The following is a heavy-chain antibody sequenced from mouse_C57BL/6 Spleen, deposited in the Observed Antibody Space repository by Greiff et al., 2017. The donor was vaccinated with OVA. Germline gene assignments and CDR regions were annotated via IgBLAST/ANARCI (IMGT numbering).Heavy chain of an antibody. CDR2: IDPSDSET. J-gene: IGHJ2*01. D-gene: IGHD1-1*01. V-gene: IGHV1-52*01. CDR1: GYTFTSYW. CDR3: ARSGTTVVEDY. Sequence: QVQLQQPGAELVRPGSSVKLSCKASGYTFTSYWMHWVKQRPIQGLEWIGNIDPSDSETHYNQKFKDKATLTVAKSSSTAYMQLSSLTSEDSAVYYCARSGTTVVEDYWGQGTTLTVSS.